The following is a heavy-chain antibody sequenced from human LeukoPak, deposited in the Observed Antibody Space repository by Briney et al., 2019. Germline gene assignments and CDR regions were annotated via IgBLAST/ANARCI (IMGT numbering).Heavy chain of an antibody. CDR3: ARVKYYYDSSGYALVE. CDR2: IYHSGST. CDR1: GGSISSGGYS. V-gene: IGHV4-30-2*01. Sequence: PLETLSLTCAVSGGSISSGGYSWSWIRQPPGKGLEWIGYIYHSGSTYYNPSLKSRVTISVDRSKNQFSLKLSSVTAADTAVYYCARVKYYYDSSGYALVEWGQGTLVTVSS. D-gene: IGHD3-22*01. J-gene: IGHJ4*02.